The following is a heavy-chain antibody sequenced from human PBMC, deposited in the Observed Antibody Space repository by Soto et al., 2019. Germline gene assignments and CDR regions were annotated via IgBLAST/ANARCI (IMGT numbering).Heavy chain of an antibody. CDR2: IYYSGST. V-gene: IGHV4-59*06. CDR3: ARWPQLEPRFDY. CDR1: GGSISSYY. J-gene: IGHJ4*02. Sequence: SETLSLTCTVSGGSISSYYWSWIRQHPGKGLEWIGYIYYSGSTYYNPSLKSRVTISVDTSKNQFSLKLSSVTAADTAVYYCARWPQLEPRFDYWGQGTLVTVSS. D-gene: IGHD1-1*01.